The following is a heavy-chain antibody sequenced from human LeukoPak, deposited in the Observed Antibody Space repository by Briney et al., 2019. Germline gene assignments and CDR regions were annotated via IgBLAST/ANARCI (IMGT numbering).Heavy chain of an antibody. CDR1: GFTFSSYW. V-gene: IGHV3-7*01. J-gene: IGHJ5*02. CDR3: ARDNARGTSCLRCSWFDP. CDR2: IKQDGSEK. D-gene: IGHD2-2*01. Sequence: GGSLRLSCAASGFTFSSYWMSWVRQAQGKGLEWVANIKQDGSEKYYVDSVKGRFTISRDNAKNSLYLQMNSLRAEDTAVYYCARDNARGTSCLRCSWFDPWGQGTLVTVSS.